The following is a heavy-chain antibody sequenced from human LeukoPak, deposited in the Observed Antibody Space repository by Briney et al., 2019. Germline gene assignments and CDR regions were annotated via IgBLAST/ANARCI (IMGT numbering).Heavy chain of an antibody. J-gene: IGHJ5*02. CDR3: ARAWLGSGWNWFDP. CDR2: INTNTGNP. V-gene: IGHV7-4-1*02. Sequence: ASVKVSCKASGYTFTSYAMNWVRQAPGQGLEWMGWINTNTGNPTYAQGFTGRFVFSLDTSVSTAYLQISSLKAEDTAVYYCARAWLGSGWNWFDPWGQGTLVTVSS. CDR1: GYTFTSYA. D-gene: IGHD6-19*01.